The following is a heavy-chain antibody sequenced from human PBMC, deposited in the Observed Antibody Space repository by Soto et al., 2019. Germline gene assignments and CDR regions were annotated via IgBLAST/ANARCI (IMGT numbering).Heavy chain of an antibody. D-gene: IGHD6-6*01. CDR2: IYHSGST. J-gene: IGHJ4*02. V-gene: IGHV4-30-2*01. Sequence: QLQLQESGSGLVKPSQTLSLTCAVSGGSISSGGYSWSWIRQPPGKGLEWIGYIYHSGSTYYNPSLXSXXTXXXXXXXXXXXXXXXXXXXXXTAVXXXXXXXAARPLGYWGQGTLVTVSS. CDR3: XXXXAARPLGY. CDR1: GGSISSGGYS.